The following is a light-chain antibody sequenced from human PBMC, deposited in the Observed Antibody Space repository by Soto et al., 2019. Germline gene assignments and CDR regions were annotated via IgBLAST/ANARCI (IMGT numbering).Light chain of an antibody. CDR1: QGILTY. V-gene: IGKV1-27*01. J-gene: IGKJ1*01. Sequence: DIQMTQSPSSLSASVGDRVTIPCRASQGILTYLAWYQQKPGQVPELLIQAASTLQPGVPSRFSGSGSGTEFTLTINSLQPEDVATYYCLQDETYHWTFGQGTKVDIK. CDR2: AAS. CDR3: LQDETYHWT.